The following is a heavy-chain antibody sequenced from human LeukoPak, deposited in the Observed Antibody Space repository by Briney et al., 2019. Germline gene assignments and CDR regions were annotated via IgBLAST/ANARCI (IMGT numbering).Heavy chain of an antibody. Sequence: SETLSLTCIVSGDSISSYYWSWIRQPAGKGLECIGRIYTSGSTNYNPSLKSRVTISVDTSKNQFSLKLSSVTAAETAVYFCARGVNNWNIDVFDIWGQGTMVTVSS. CDR2: IYTSGST. CDR3: ARGVNNWNIDVFDI. D-gene: IGHD1/OR15-1a*01. V-gene: IGHV4-4*07. J-gene: IGHJ3*02. CDR1: GDSISSYY.